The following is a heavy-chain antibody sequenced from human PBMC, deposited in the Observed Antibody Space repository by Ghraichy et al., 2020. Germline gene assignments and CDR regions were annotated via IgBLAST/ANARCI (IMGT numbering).Heavy chain of an antibody. CDR3: AREHTVATIPHY. V-gene: IGHV3-21*01. CDR2: ISGWSTYM. D-gene: IGHD5-12*01. J-gene: IGHJ4*02. CDR1: GFSLSDYG. Sequence: GGSLRLSCAASGFSLSDYGMHWVRQAPGKGLEWVSSISGWSTYMYYANSVKGRFTISRDNAKNSLFLQMNTVRPEDTAVYYCAREHTVATIPHYWGQGALVTVSS.